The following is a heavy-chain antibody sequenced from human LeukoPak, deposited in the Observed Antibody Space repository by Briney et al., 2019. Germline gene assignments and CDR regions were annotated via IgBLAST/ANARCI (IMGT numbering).Heavy chain of an antibody. V-gene: IGHV3-23*01. CDR2: ISGSGGST. CDR1: GFTFSSYA. J-gene: IGHJ4*02. Sequence: GGSLRLSCAASGFTFSSYAMSWVRQAPGKGLEWVSAISGSGGSTYYADSVKGRFTISRDNSKNTLYLQMNSLRAEDTAVYYCAKESITYYDSWSGYLDYWGQGTLVTVSS. D-gene: IGHD3-3*01. CDR3: AKESITYYDSWSGYLDY.